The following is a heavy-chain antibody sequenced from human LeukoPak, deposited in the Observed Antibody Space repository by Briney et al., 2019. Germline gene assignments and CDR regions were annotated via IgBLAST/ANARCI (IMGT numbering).Heavy chain of an antibody. CDR1: GFTFTNYG. J-gene: IGHJ4*01. V-gene: IGHV3-23*01. Sequence: GGSLRLSCAASGFTFTNYGMSWVRQAPGKGPEWLSGISISGGSTYYADSVKGRFTISRDNSKNTLYLQMNSLRAEDTALYYCAKDPRIQGYDYGTASADWSQGTLVTVSS. CDR2: ISISGGST. CDR3: AKDPRIQGYDYGTASAD. D-gene: IGHD5-18*01.